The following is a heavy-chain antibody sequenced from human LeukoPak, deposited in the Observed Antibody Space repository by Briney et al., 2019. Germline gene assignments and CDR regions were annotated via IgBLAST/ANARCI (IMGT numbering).Heavy chain of an antibody. V-gene: IGHV3-71*01. J-gene: IGHJ6*04. CDR1: GFTFSNYS. CDR3: AELGITMIGGV. CDR2: IRSQAYGGTT. Sequence: PGGSLRLSCAASGFTFSNYSMNWVRQAPGKGLEWVGFIRSQAYGGTTEYAASVKGRFTLSRDDSKSIAYLQMNSLRAEDTAVYYCAELGITMIGGVWGKGTTVTISS. D-gene: IGHD3-10*02.